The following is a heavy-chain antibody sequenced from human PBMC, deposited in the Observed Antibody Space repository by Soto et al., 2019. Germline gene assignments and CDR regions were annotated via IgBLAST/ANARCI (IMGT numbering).Heavy chain of an antibody. CDR3: ANGGSRYSSLQHRINYYYYGMDV. D-gene: IGHD6-19*01. CDR1: GFTFSSYG. Sequence: HPGGSLRLSCAASGFTFSSYGMHWVRQAPGKGLEWVAVIWYDGSNKYYADSVKGRFTISRDNSKNTLYLQMNSLRAEDTAVYYCANGGSRYSSLQHRINYYYYGMDVWGQGTTVTVSS. J-gene: IGHJ6*02. V-gene: IGHV3-33*06. CDR2: IWYDGSNK.